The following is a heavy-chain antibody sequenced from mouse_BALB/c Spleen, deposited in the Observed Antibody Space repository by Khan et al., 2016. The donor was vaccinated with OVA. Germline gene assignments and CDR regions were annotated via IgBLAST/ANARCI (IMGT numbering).Heavy chain of an antibody. CDR3: AGGFPTY. Sequence: EVQLQESGPDLVKPSQSLSLTCTVTGYSITSGYNWHWIRQFPGNKLEWMGYIHYSGRTNYKQSLKSQITITRDTSKNQFFLQLNSVTSEDTATYYCAGGFPTYWGQGTLVTVAA. CDR1: GYSITSGYN. J-gene: IGHJ3*01. V-gene: IGHV3-1*02. CDR2: IHYSGRT.